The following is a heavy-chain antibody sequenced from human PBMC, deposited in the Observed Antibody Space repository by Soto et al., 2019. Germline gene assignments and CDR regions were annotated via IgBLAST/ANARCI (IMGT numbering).Heavy chain of an antibody. J-gene: IGHJ3*02. Sequence: TVSLTCAVYGGSFSGYYWSWIRQPPGKGLEWIGEINHSGSTNYNPSLKSRVTISVDTSKNQFSLKLSSVTAADTAVYYCARGLGITMIVVADDAFDIWGQGTMVTVSS. CDR3: ARGLGITMIVVADDAFDI. D-gene: IGHD3-22*01. CDR2: INHSGST. V-gene: IGHV4-34*01. CDR1: GGSFSGYY.